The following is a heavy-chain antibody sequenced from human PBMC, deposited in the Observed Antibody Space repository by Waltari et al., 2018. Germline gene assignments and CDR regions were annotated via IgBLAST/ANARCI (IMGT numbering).Heavy chain of an antibody. CDR2: INEDGSET. D-gene: IGHD1-26*01. V-gene: IGHV3-7*01. J-gene: IGHJ4*02. CDR3: ARDRGYLVHDY. CDR1: GFSFITYW. Sequence: EVQLVESGGGSVQPGGSLRLSGSVSGFSFITYWMNWVRQAPGKGLEWVGSINEDGSETYYADSVKGRFTISRDNGKTSLYLQMNSLRSEDTAVYYCARDRGYLVHDYWGQGTLVTVSA.